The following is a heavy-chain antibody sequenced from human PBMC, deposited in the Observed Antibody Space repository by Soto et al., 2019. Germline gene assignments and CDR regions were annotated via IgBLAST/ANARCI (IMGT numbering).Heavy chain of an antibody. V-gene: IGHV5-10-1*01. D-gene: IGHD2-2*01. CDR1: GYSFTSYW. CDR2: IDPSDSYT. Sequence: GESLKISCKGSGYSFTSYWISWVRQMPGKGLERMGRIDPSDSYTNYSPSFQGHVTISADKSISTAYLQWSSLKASDTAMYYCARQSYCSSTSCPYYYYGMDVWGQGTTVTVSS. J-gene: IGHJ6*02. CDR3: ARQSYCSSTSCPYYYYGMDV.